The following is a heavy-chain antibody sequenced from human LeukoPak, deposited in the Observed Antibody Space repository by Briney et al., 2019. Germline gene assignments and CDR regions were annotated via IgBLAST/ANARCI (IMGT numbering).Heavy chain of an antibody. V-gene: IGHV4-4*07. J-gene: IGHJ4*02. Sequence: PSETLSLTCTVSGASMSNSFWSWIRQPAGKGLEWIGRIYSSGRTNYNPSLKSRATLSIDTSNNQFSLKLTSVTAADTALYYCARAPAGCGGTCSFDYWGQGTLVTVSS. CDR1: GASMSNSF. CDR3: ARAPAGCGGTCSFDY. CDR2: IYSSGRT. D-gene: IGHD2-15*01.